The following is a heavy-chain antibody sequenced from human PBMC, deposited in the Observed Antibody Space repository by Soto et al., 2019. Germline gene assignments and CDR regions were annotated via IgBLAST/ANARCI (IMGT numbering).Heavy chain of an antibody. CDR1: GFTFDDYA. D-gene: IGHD6-19*01. J-gene: IGHJ4*02. CDR2: ISWNSGSI. Sequence: GGSLRLSCAASGFTFDDYAMHWVRQAPGKGLEWVSGISWNSGSIGYADSVKGRFTISRDNAKNSLYLQMNSLRAEDTALYYCAKVTTGIAVDGGPFDYWGQGTLVTVSS. CDR3: AKVTTGIAVDGGPFDY. V-gene: IGHV3-9*01.